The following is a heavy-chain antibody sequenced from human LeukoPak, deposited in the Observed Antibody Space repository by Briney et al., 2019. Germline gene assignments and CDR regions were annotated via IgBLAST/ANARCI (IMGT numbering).Heavy chain of an antibody. Sequence: GGSLRLSCAASGFTFSDYSMNWVRQAPGKGLEWISYVGISSGSTKYADSVKGRFTISGDSAENSVFLQMNSLRVEDTAVYYCARDHRYAFDNWGQGTLVTVSS. D-gene: IGHD5-12*01. V-gene: IGHV3-48*04. CDR3: ARDHRYAFDN. CDR2: VGISSGST. J-gene: IGHJ4*02. CDR1: GFTFSDYS.